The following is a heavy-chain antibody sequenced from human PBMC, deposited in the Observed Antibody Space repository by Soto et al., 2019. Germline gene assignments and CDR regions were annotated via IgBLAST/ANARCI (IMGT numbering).Heavy chain of an antibody. D-gene: IGHD7-27*01. CDR2: IYYSGSA. CDR3: ARSTGDYFDY. V-gene: IGHV4-59*01. J-gene: IGHJ4*02. Sequence: WTWIRQPPGKGLEWIGYIYYSGSANYNPSLNSRVTISVDTSKNQFSLKLSSVTAADTAVYYCARSTGDYFDYWGQGTLVTVSS.